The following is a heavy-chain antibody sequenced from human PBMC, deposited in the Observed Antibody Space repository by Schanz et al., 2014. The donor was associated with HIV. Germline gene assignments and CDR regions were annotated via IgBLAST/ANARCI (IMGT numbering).Heavy chain of an antibody. Sequence: EVQVVESGGGLVQPGGSLRLSCAASGFTFSDAWMSWVRQAPGRGLEWLSAISISGTTTYYADSVRGRFTISRDNSKNTVYLHMSSLRVEDTAVYYCAQEEVPNDCWGQGTLVTVSS. V-gene: IGHV3-23*04. CDR3: AQEEVPNDC. CDR1: GFTFSDAW. J-gene: IGHJ4*02. CDR2: ISISGTTT.